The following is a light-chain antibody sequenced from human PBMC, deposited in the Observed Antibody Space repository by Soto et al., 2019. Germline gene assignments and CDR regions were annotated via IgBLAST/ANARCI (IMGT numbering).Light chain of an antibody. CDR2: DVS. Sequence: QSALTQPSSGTGSPGQSIAISCTGTSSDVGGFNYVSWYQQHPGKAPKFMIYDVSSRPSGVSDRFSGSKSGNTASLTISGLQAEDEADYYCSSYTTSSTYVFGTGTKVTV. CDR3: SSYTTSSTYV. V-gene: IGLV2-14*03. J-gene: IGLJ1*01. CDR1: SSDVGGFNY.